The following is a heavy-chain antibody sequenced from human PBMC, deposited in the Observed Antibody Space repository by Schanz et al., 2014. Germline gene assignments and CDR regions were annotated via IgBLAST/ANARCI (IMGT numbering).Heavy chain of an antibody. Sequence: QVQLQESGPGLVKPSETLSLTCTVPSDSISHYYLSWIRQPPGKELEWVAFIYDRGSTSYNPSLNSRVTISLEPAKNQFPLKLSSATAADTAVYYCARHRVYGAFDLWGQGTLVTVSS. CDR2: IYDRGST. J-gene: IGHJ4*02. CDR1: SDSISHYY. V-gene: IGHV4-59*08. CDR3: ARHRVYGAFDL. D-gene: IGHD4-17*01.